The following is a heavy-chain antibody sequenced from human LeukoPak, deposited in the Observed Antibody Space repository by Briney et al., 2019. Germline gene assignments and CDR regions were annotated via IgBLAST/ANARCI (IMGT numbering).Heavy chain of an antibody. V-gene: IGHV3-23*01. CDR1: GFTFSNHA. CDR2: ISGSGGST. Sequence: QSGGSLRLSCAASGFTFSNHAMSWVRQAPGKGLEWVSAISGSGGSTYYADSVKGRFTISRDNSKNTLYLQMNSLRAEDTAVYYCAKDQGDYGDYGRLDYWGQGTLVTVSS. D-gene: IGHD4-17*01. J-gene: IGHJ4*02. CDR3: AKDQGDYGDYGRLDY.